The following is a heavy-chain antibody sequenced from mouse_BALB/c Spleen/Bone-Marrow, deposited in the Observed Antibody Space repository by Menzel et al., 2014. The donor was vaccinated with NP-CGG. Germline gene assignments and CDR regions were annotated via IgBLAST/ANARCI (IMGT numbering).Heavy chain of an antibody. J-gene: IGHJ3*01. Sequence: EVKVVESGGGLVKPGGSLKLSCAASGFTFSDYYMYWVRQTPEKRLEWVATISDGGSYTYYPDGVKGRFTISRDNAKNNLYLQMSSLKSEDTAMYYCARRWFAYWGQGTLVTVSA. CDR2: ISDGGSYT. CDR3: ARRWFAY. CDR1: GFTFSDYY. V-gene: IGHV5-4*02.